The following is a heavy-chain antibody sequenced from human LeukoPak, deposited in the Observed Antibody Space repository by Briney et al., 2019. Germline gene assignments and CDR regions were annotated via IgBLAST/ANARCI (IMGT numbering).Heavy chain of an antibody. V-gene: IGHV3-21*01. D-gene: IGHD6-13*01. J-gene: IGHJ4*02. CDR3: ARAPLSSSWYVLRDNFDY. CDR2: IRSSSSYI. CDR1: GFTFSSYS. Sequence: GGSLRLSCAASGFTFSSYSMNWVRQAPGKGLEWVSSIRSSSSYIYYADSVKGRFTISRDNAKNSLYLQMNSLRAEDTAVYYCARAPLSSSWYVLRDNFDYWGQGTLVTVSS.